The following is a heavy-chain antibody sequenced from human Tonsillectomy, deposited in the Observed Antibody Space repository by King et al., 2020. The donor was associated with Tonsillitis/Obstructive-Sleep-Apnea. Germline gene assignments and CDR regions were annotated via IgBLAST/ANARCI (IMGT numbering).Heavy chain of an antibody. CDR1: GFTFDDYA. CDR2: ISWNSGSI. Sequence: VQLVESGGGLVQPGRSLRLSCAASGFTFDDYAMHWVRQAPGKGLEWVSGISWNSGSIGYADSVKGRFTISRDNAKNSLYLQMNSLRAEDTALYYSANGRDIQRWLPVYDNWCQGRM. CDR3: ANGRDIQRWLPVYDN. D-gene: IGHD5-18*01. J-gene: IGHJ3*02. V-gene: IGHV3-9*01.